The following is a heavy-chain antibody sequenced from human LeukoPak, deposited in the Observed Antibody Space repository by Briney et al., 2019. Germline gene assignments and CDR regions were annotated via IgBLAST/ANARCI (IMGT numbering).Heavy chain of an antibody. D-gene: IGHD1-26*01. CDR1: GFTFSRYG. Sequence: GGSLRLSCAASGFTFSRYGMHWVRQAPGKGLEWVAVIWYDGTNEYYADSVKGRFTISRDNSKDTLYLQMNSLRAEDTAVYYCAKGLGYNGDYSRAFDIWGQGTMVTVSS. CDR3: AKGLGYNGDYSRAFDI. J-gene: IGHJ3*02. V-gene: IGHV3-33*06. CDR2: IWYDGTNE.